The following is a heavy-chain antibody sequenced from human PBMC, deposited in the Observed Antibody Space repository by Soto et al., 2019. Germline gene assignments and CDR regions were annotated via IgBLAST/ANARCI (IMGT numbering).Heavy chain of an antibody. J-gene: IGHJ5*02. CDR2: IYHSGNT. Sequence: VQLRQSGPGLVEPSGTLSLTCAVSGGSISSYNWWTWGRQAPGKGLKWIGEIYHSGNTYYNPSLKGRVTITVDKSNNQFSLKRNSVTAAATAVYYCATLPPRVVASLLPIPTWGQGTLVTVSS. V-gene: IGHV4-4*02. CDR3: ATLPPRVVASLLPIPT. CDR1: GGSISSYNW. D-gene: IGHD1-26*01.